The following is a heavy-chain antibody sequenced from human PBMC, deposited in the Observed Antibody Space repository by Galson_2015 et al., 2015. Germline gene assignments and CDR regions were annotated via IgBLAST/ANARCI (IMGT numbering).Heavy chain of an antibody. CDR2: IIPILGIA. D-gene: IGHD3-10*01. Sequence: SVKVSCKASGGTFSSYTISWVRQAPGQGLEWMGRIIPILGIANYAQKFQGRVTITADKSTSTVYMELSSLRSEDTAVYYCARGPARPDDRYYYGSGSRNYYYYGMDVWGQGTTVTVSS. J-gene: IGHJ6*02. CDR3: ARGPARPDDRYYYGSGSRNYYYYGMDV. CDR1: GGTFSSYT. V-gene: IGHV1-69*02.